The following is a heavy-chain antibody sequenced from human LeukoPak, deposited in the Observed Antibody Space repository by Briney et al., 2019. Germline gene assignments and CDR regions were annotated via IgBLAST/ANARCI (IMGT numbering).Heavy chain of an antibody. CDR3: ARVQFGPGESSGYYMGYDY. J-gene: IGHJ4*02. Sequence: GASVKVSCKASGYTFTSYGISWVRQAPGQGLEWMGWINPNSGGTNYAQKFQGRVTMTRDTSISTAYMELSRLRSDDTAVYYCARVQFGPGESSGYYMGYDYWGQGTLVTVSS. CDR2: INPNSGGT. V-gene: IGHV1-2*02. CDR1: GYTFTSYG. D-gene: IGHD3-22*01.